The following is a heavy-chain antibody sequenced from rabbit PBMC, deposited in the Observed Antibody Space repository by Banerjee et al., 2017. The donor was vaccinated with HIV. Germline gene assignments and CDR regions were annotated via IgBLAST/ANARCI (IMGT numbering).Heavy chain of an antibody. Sequence: QSLEESGGDLVKPGASLTLTCKASGFSFSSYYYMCWVRQAPGKGLEWIACIYAGSSANTYYPSWAKGRFTISKTSSTTVTLQMTSLTAADTATYFCARDAAGDTGDGYASFNLWGQGTLVTVS. J-gene: IGHJ4*01. V-gene: IGHV1S40*01. CDR2: IYAGSSANT. CDR1: GFSFSSYYY. D-gene: IGHD6-1*01. CDR3: ARDAAGDTGDGYASFNL.